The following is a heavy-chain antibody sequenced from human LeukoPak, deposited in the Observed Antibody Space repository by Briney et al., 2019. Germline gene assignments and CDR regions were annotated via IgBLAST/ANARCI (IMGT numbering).Heavy chain of an antibody. D-gene: IGHD5-18*01. J-gene: IGHJ4*02. Sequence: PSETLSLTCTVSGGSISSSSYYWGWIRQPPGKGLEWIGNIYYSGSTYYNSSLKSRVTISVDTSKNQFSLKLSSVTAADTAVYYCARVLTGGYSYGYFDYWGQGTLVTVSS. CDR2: IYYSGST. V-gene: IGHV4-39*07. CDR3: ARVLTGGYSYGYFDY. CDR1: GGSISSSSYY.